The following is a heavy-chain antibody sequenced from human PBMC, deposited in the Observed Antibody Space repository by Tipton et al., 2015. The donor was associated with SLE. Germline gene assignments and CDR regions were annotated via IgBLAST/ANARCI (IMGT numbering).Heavy chain of an antibody. CDR1: GDSVNNSNYY. D-gene: IGHD2-2*01. J-gene: IGHJ4*02. V-gene: IGHV4-61*02. CDR2: IYSSGST. Sequence: TLSLTCTVSGDSVNNSNYYWGWIRQSPGKGLEWIGRIYSSGSTNYNPSLKSRVTMSVDTSKNQISLKMTSVTAADPAVYYCARDYRYCSSSSCPDWGQGTLVTVFS. CDR3: ARDYRYCSSSSCPD.